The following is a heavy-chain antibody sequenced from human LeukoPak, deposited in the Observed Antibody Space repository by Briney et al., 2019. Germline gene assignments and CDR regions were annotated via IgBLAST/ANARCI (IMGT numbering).Heavy chain of an antibody. CDR2: IYRNGGT. D-gene: IGHD2/OR15-2a*01. Sequence: SQTLSLTCTVSGGSVSTGEYYWTWIRHHPGKGLEWLGYIYRNGGTHYNPSLESRITLSLDASQSQFSLKPTSVSAADTAIYYCARETTFNSLDYWGRGTLVTVSS. V-gene: IGHV4-31*03. CDR1: GGSVSTGEYY. J-gene: IGHJ4*02. CDR3: ARETTFNSLDY.